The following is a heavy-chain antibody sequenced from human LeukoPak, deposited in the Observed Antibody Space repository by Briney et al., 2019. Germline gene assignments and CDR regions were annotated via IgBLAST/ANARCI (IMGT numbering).Heavy chain of an antibody. Sequence: GGSLRLSCAASGFTFSSYWMSWVRQAPGKGLEWVANIKQDGSEKYYVDSVKGRFTISRDNAKNSPYLQMNSLRAEDTAVYYCARGEAAAGTWDAFDIWGQGTMVTVSS. CDR2: IKQDGSEK. CDR1: GFTFSSYW. CDR3: ARGEAAAGTWDAFDI. V-gene: IGHV3-7*01. J-gene: IGHJ3*02. D-gene: IGHD6-13*01.